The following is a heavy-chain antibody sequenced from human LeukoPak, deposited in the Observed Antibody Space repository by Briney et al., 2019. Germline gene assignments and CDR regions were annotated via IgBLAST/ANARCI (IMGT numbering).Heavy chain of an antibody. CDR1: GFTFSKYA. D-gene: IGHD6-13*01. CDR3: ARDLDRYSSSWYGDAFDI. Sequence: GGSLRLSCAASGFTFSKYAMSWVRQAPGKGLEWVSYISSSGSTIYYADSVKGRFTISRDNAKNSLYLQMNSLRAEDTAVYYCARDLDRYSSSWYGDAFDIWGQGTMVTVSS. CDR2: ISSSGSTI. V-gene: IGHV3-48*04. J-gene: IGHJ3*02.